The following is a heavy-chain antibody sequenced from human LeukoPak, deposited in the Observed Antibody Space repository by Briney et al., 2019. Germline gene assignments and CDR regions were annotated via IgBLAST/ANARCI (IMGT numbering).Heavy chain of an antibody. J-gene: IGHJ3*02. CDR2: ISSSGSTI. CDR1: GFTFSSYW. D-gene: IGHD2-2*01. V-gene: IGHV3-48*04. Sequence: GGSLRLSCAASGFTFSSYWMNWVRQAPGKGLEWVSYISSSGSTIYYADSVKGRFTISRDNAKNSLYLQMNSLRAEDTAVYYCARDLPDSRSKRTDAFDIWGQGTMVTVSS. CDR3: ARDLPDSRSKRTDAFDI.